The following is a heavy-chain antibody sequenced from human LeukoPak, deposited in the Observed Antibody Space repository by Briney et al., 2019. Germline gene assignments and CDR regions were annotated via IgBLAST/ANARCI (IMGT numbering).Heavy chain of an antibody. CDR1: GFTFSSYS. J-gene: IGHJ4*02. CDR3: TTDDPCYDILTGCFDY. CDR2: IKSKTDGGTT. V-gene: IGHV3-15*01. Sequence: GGSLRLSCAASGFTFSSYSMNWVRQAPGKGLEWVGRIKSKTDGGTTDYAAPVKGRFTISRDDSKNTLYLQMNSLKTEDTAVYYCTTDDPCYDILTGCFDYWGQGTLVTVSS. D-gene: IGHD3-9*01.